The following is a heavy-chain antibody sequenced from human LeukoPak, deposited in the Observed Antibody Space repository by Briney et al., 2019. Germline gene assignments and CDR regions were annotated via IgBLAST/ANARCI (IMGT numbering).Heavy chain of an antibody. D-gene: IGHD3-22*01. CDR3: ARAVNYDSSGYYYGYYFDY. CDR1: GGTFSSYA. V-gene: IGHV1-69*13. CDR2: IIPIFGTA. J-gene: IGHJ4*02. Sequence: GASVRVSCKASGGTFSSYAIGWVRQAPGQWLEWMGGIIPIFGTANYAQKFQGRVTITADESTSTAYMELSSLRSEDTAVYYCARAVNYDSSGYYYGYYFDYWGQGTLVTVSS.